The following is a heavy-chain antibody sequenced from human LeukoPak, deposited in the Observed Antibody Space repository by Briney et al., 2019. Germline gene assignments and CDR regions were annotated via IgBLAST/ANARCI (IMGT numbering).Heavy chain of an antibody. CDR1: GYTFTSYD. CDR2: IIPIFGTA. CDR3: ARGSKKLTGYYRHYYYYYMDV. Sequence: SVKVSCKASGYTFTSYDINWVRQAPGQGLEWMGGIIPIFGTANYAQKFQGRVTITADESTSTAYMELSSLRSEDTAVYYCARGSKKLTGYYRHYYYYYMDVWGKGTTVTISS. J-gene: IGHJ6*03. V-gene: IGHV1-69*13. D-gene: IGHD3-9*01.